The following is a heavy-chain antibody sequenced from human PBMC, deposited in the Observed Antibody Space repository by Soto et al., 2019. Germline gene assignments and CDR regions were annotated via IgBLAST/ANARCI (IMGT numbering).Heavy chain of an antibody. Sequence: EAQLVESGGGLVTPGESLRLSCVASGFTFSNAWMSWVRQVPGKGLEWIGRITSKSAGATTAYAAPVTGRFTVSRDDLKNTRYLQVNSLKTEDTGIYYCYTEHTLFMAHWGQGTLVTVSS. CDR1: GFTFSNAW. CDR3: YTEHTLFMAH. V-gene: IGHV3-15*01. CDR2: ITSKSAGATT. J-gene: IGHJ4*02.